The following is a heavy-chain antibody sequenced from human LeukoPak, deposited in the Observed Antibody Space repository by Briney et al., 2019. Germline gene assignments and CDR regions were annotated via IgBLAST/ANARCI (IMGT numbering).Heavy chain of an antibody. V-gene: IGHV4-39*06. CDR3: ARGMSSSWYYYYGMDV. CDR2: IYYSGST. CDR1: GGSISSSSYY. J-gene: IGHJ6*02. D-gene: IGHD6-13*01. Sequence: SETLSLTCTVSGGSISSSSYYWGWLRQPPGKGLEWIGSIYYSGSTYYNPSLKSRVTISVDTSKNQFPLKPSSVTAADTAVYYCARGMSSSWYYYYGMDVWGQGTTVTVSS.